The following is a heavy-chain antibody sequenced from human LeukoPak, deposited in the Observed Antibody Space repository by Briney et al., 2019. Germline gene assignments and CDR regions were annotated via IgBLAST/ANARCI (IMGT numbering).Heavy chain of an antibody. Sequence: KPGGSLRLSCAASGFTFDDYAMHWVRQAPGKGLEWVSSISSSSSYIYYADSVKGRFTISRDNAKNSLYLQMNSLRAEDTAVYYCARVAPMDVWGKGTTVTVSS. J-gene: IGHJ6*03. CDR1: GFTFDDYA. CDR3: ARVAPMDV. CDR2: ISSSSSYI. V-gene: IGHV3-21*01.